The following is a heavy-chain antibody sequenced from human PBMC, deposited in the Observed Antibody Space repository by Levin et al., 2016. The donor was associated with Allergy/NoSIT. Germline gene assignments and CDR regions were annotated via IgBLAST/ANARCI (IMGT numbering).Heavy chain of an antibody. CDR1: GYDFTPYW. J-gene: IGHJ4*02. D-gene: IGHD3-10*01. CDR3: AKHSGSGTYFDAYDS. Sequence: KVSCKGTGYDFTPYWIAWVRQMPGKGLEWMGIVYPGASDARYNPSFQGQVTISVDKSVRTAYLQWRSLKASDTAMYFCAKHSGSGTYFDAYDSWGRGTLVTVSS. CDR2: VYPGASDA. V-gene: IGHV5-51*01.